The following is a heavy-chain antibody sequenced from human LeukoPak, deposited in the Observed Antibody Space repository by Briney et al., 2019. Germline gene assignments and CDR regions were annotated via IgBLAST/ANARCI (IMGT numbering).Heavy chain of an antibody. CDR3: ARDYSSGWYGEPYWYFDL. CDR1: GFTFSSYA. V-gene: IGHV3-21*01. D-gene: IGHD6-19*01. CDR2: ISTSSRYI. Sequence: PGGSLRLSCAASGFTFSSYAMNWVRQAPGKGLEWVSSISTSSRYIYYADSVKGRFTISRDNAKNSLYLQMNSLRAEDTAVYYCARDYSSGWYGEPYWYFDLWGRGTLVTVSS. J-gene: IGHJ2*01.